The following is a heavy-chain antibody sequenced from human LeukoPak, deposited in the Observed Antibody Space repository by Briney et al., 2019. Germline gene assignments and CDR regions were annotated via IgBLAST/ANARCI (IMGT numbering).Heavy chain of an antibody. J-gene: IGHJ6*02. CDR3: AVLHYYAMDV. V-gene: IGHV3-9*01. Sequence: PGGSLRLSCAASGFTFSNYWMHWVRQAPGKGLEWVSGISWNSGTKGYADSVKGRFTISRDNAKNSLYLQMNSLRGEDAALYYCAVLHYYAMDVWGQGTTVTVSS. CDR2: ISWNSGTK. CDR1: GFTFSNYW. D-gene: IGHD2-8*01.